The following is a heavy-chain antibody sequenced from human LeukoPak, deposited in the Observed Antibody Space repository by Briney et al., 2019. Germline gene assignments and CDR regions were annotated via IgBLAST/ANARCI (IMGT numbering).Heavy chain of an antibody. CDR3: ARGPSPYYGSGSYFGMDV. Sequence: PSETLSLTCAVSGGSISSGGYSWSWIRQPPGKGLEWIGYIYHSGSTYYNPSLKSRVTISVDRSKNQFFLKLSSVTAADTAVYYCARGPSPYYGSGSYFGMDVWGKGTTVTVSS. J-gene: IGHJ6*04. D-gene: IGHD3-10*01. CDR1: GGSISSGGYS. V-gene: IGHV4-30-2*01. CDR2: IYHSGST.